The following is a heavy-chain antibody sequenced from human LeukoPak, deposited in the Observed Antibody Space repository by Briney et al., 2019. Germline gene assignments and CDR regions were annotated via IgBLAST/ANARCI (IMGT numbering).Heavy chain of an antibody. CDR3: ARDSSGYIHWFDP. V-gene: IGHV5-51*01. CDR2: IYPVDSDT. J-gene: IGHJ5*02. CDR1: GYRFTSYW. Sequence: GESLNISCKGSGYRFTSYWIGWVRQMPGKGLEWMGIIYPVDSDTRYSPSFQGQVTLSADKSISTAYLQWSSLKASDTAMYYCARDSSGYIHWFDPWGQGTLVTVSS. D-gene: IGHD3-22*01.